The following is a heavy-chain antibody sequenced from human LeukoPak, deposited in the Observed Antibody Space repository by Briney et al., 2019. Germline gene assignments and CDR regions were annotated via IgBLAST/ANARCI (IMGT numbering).Heavy chain of an antibody. CDR2: ISYDGINT. D-gene: IGHD6-19*01. CDR3: ARDWSSGYYSPFDS. CDR1: GFTFSTYA. Sequence: PGRSLRLSCAASGFTFSTYAMHWVRQAPGKGLEWVAVISYDGINTYYADSVKGRFTISRDSSKNTLFLQMNSLRVEDAALYFCARDWSSGYYSPFDSWGQGTLVTVSS. V-gene: IGHV3-30*04. J-gene: IGHJ4*02.